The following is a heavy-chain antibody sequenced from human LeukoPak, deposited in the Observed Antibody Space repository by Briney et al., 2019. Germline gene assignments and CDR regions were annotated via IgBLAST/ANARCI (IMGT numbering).Heavy chain of an antibody. J-gene: IGHJ4*02. V-gene: IGHV4-34*01. CDR3: ARGYNGMGAVAGVFDY. Sequence: SETLSLTCAVYGGSFSGYSWSWIRQPPGKGLEWVWEINHSGSTNYNPSLKSRVTISVDTSKNQFSLKLSSVTAADTAVYYCARGYNGMGAVAGVFDYWGQGTLVTVSS. D-gene: IGHD6-19*01. CDR2: INHSGST. CDR1: GGSFSGYS.